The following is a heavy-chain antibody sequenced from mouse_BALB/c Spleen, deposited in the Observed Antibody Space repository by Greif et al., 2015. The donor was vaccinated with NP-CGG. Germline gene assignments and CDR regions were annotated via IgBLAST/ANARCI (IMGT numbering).Heavy chain of an antibody. CDR1: GFTFSSFG. J-gene: IGHJ2*01. Sequence: EVMLVESGGGLVQPGGSRKLSCAASGFTFSSFGMHWVRQAPEKGLEWVAYISSGSSTIYYADTVKGRFTISRGNPKNPLFLQMTSLRSEDTAMYYCARHYDYDGYFDYWGQGTTLTVSS. V-gene: IGHV5-17*02. CDR2: ISSGSSTI. D-gene: IGHD2-4*01. CDR3: ARHYDYDGYFDY.